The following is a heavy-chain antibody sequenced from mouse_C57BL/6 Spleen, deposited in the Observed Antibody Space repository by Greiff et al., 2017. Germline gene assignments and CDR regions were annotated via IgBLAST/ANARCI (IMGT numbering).Heavy chain of an antibody. CDR3: ARSGNYTNHGDY. D-gene: IGHD2-5*01. J-gene: IGHJ2*01. CDR2: INPGSGGT. V-gene: IGHV1-54*01. Sequence: QVQLQQSGAELVRPGTSVKVSCKASGYAFTNYLIEWVKQRPGQGLEWIGVINPGSGGTNYNEKFKGKATLTADKSSSTAYMQLSSLTSEDSAVYFCARSGNYTNHGDYWGQGTTLTVSS. CDR1: GYAFTNYL.